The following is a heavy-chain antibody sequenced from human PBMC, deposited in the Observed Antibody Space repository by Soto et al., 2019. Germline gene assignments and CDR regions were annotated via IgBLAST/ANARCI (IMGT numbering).Heavy chain of an antibody. J-gene: IGHJ4*02. Sequence: QLQLQESGPGLVKPSETLSLTCTVSGGSISSSSYYWGWIRQPPGKGLEWIGSIYYSGSTYYNPSLKSRVTISVDTSKNQFALKLSSVTATDTAVYYCARQIYEYYYDSSGYHTLDFDYWGQGTLVTVSS. D-gene: IGHD3-22*01. CDR1: GGSISSSSYY. V-gene: IGHV4-39*01. CDR2: IYYSGST. CDR3: ARQIYEYYYDSSGYHTLDFDY.